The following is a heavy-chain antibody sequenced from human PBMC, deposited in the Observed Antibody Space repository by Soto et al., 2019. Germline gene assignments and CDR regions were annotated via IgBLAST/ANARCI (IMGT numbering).Heavy chain of an antibody. Sequence: ASVKVSCKASGYTFNSYGISWVRQAPGQGLEWMGWISAYNGNTNYAQKLQGRVTMTTGTSTSTAYMELRSLRSDDTAVYYCARVHITMGAEYFQHWGQGTLVTVSS. J-gene: IGHJ1*01. CDR1: GYTFNSYG. V-gene: IGHV1-18*01. CDR3: ARVHITMGAEYFQH. CDR2: ISAYNGNT. D-gene: IGHD3-10*01.